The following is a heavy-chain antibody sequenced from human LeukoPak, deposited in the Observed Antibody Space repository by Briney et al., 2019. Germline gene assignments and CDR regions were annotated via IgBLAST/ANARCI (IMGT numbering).Heavy chain of an antibody. J-gene: IGHJ4*02. V-gene: IGHV4-39*02. Sequence: KPSETLSLTCTVSGGSISSSSYYWGWIRQPPGKGLEWIGSIYYSGSTYYNPSLKSRVTISVDTSKNQFSLKLSSVTAADTAVYYCARERVYGSTSWVLDYWGQGTLVTVSS. D-gene: IGHD2-2*01. CDR1: GGSISSSSYY. CDR3: ARERVYGSTSWVLDY. CDR2: IYYSGST.